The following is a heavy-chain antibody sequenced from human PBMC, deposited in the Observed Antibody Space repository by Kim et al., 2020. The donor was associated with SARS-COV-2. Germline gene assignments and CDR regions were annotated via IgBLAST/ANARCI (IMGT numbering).Heavy chain of an antibody. D-gene: IGHD3-10*01. V-gene: IGHV3-23*03. J-gene: IGHJ4*02. Sequence: AAAVKGRFTISRDNSKNKLYLQMNSLRAEDTAVYYCAKGLGHYGSGTKDYWGQGTLVTVSS. CDR3: AKGLGHYGSGTKDY.